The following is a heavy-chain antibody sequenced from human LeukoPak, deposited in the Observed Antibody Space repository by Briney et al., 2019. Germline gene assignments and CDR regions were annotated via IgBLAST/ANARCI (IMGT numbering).Heavy chain of an antibody. CDR1: GYTFTSYG. CDR3: ARVYCSSTSCYREPSYYYYYMDV. J-gene: IGHJ6*03. V-gene: IGHV1-18*01. CDR2: ISAYNGNT. Sequence: ASVKVSRKASGYTFTSYGISWVRQAPGQGLEWMGWISAYNGNTNYAQKLQGRVTMTTDTSTSTAYMELRSLRSDDTAVYYCARVYCSSTSCYREPSYYYYYMDVWGKGTTVTVSS. D-gene: IGHD2-2*02.